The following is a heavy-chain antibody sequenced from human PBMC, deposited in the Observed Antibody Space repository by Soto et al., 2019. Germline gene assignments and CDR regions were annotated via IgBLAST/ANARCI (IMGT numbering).Heavy chain of an antibody. V-gene: IGHV3-30*04. CDR3: ARDRFASSWSYFDY. CDR1: GFTFSNYA. Sequence: QVQLVESGGGVVQPGRSLRLSCAASGFTFSNYALHWVRQAPGKGLGWVAVISDDGSNKYYADYVKGRFTISRDNSKNTLYLQMNSLRSEDTAMYYCARDRFASSWSYFDYWGQGTPVTVSS. CDR2: ISDDGSNK. J-gene: IGHJ4*02. D-gene: IGHD6-13*01.